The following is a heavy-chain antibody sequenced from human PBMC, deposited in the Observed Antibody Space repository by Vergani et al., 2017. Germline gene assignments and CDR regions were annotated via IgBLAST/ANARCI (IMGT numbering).Heavy chain of an antibody. V-gene: IGHV5-51*03. D-gene: IGHD3-3*01. Sequence: EVQLVQSGAEVKKPGESLRISCKGSGYSFTNYWIGWVRQMPGKGLEWMGIIYPGDSDITYNPSFQGQVTISADKSIGTAYLQWNSLKASDTAIYYCARRGYYNYDPPDYWGQGTLVTVSS. CDR3: ARRGYYNYDPPDY. CDR2: IYPGDSDI. CDR1: GYSFTNYW. J-gene: IGHJ4*02.